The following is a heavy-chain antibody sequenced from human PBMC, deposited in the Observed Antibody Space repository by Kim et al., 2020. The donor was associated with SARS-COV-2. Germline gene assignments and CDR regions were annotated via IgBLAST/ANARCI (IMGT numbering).Heavy chain of an antibody. CDR1: GGSFSGYY. V-gene: IGHV4-34*01. D-gene: IGHD6-6*01. J-gene: IGHJ6*01. CDR2: INHSGST. CDR3: ARGHRIAARPYYYYGMDV. Sequence: SETLSLTCAVYGGSFSGYYWSWIRQPPGKGLEWIGEINHSGSTNYNPSLKSRVTISVDTSKNQFSLKLSSVTAADTAVYYCARGHRIAARPYYYYGMDV.